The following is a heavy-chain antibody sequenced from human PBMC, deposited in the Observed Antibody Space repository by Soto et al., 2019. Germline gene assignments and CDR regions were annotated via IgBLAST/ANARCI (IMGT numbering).Heavy chain of an antibody. V-gene: IGHV3-23*01. Sequence: EEQLLESGGGLAQPGGSLRLSCAASGFTFRGYAMSWVRQAPGKGPEWVSGISGSGDSTYHAKSVKGRFIISRDNSKNTLYLEIHSLRAEDTAVYYCAKAYGASHSPFDCWGQGTLVAVPS. CDR2: ISGSGDST. J-gene: IGHJ4*02. CDR3: AKAYGASHSPFDC. D-gene: IGHD2-21*01. CDR1: GFTFRGYA.